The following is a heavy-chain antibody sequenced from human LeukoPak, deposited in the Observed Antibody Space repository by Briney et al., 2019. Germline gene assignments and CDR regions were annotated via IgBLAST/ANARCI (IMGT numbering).Heavy chain of an antibody. CDR1: SDSISSSPYY. CDR2: IYYSGST. Sequence: PSETLSLTCTVSSDSISSSPYYWGWIRQPPGKGLEWIGSIYYSGSTYYNPSLRSRVTISVDTSKNQFSLKLSSVTAADTAVYYCARRHSDYDFWSGYYGWFDPWGQGTLVTVSS. V-gene: IGHV4-39*01. J-gene: IGHJ5*02. CDR3: ARRHSDYDFWSGYYGWFDP. D-gene: IGHD3-3*01.